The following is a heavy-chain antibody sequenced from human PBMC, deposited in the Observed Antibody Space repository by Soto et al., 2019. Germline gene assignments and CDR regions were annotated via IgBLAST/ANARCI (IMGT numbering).Heavy chain of an antibody. CDR2: FDPGSGNT. J-gene: IGHJ5*02. D-gene: IGHD3-10*01. V-gene: IGHV1-3*01. CDR3: ARDYGTLLRGLTLLDP. Sequence: QDQLVQSGAEVKKPGASVKVSCKASGYIFTNYAIHWVRQAPGQGLEWMGYFDPGSGNTKYSQKFTDRVTNTRDTLASTVYMELSGLTSEDTAVYYCARDYGTLLRGLTLLDPWGQGTLVTVSS. CDR1: GYIFTNYA.